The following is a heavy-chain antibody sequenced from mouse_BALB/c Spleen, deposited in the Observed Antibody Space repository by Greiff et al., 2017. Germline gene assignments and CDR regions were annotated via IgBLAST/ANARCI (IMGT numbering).Heavy chain of an antibody. Sequence: VQLQQSGTVLARPGASVKMSCKASGYTFTSYWMHWVKQRPGQGLEWIGAIYPGNSDTSYNQKFKGKAKLTAVTSTSTAYMGLSSLTNEDSAVYYCTRYSTMITTNYAMDYWGQGTSVTVSS. CDR2: IYPGNSDT. D-gene: IGHD2-4*01. CDR3: TRYSTMITTNYAMDY. CDR1: GYTFTSYW. V-gene: IGHV1-5*01. J-gene: IGHJ4*01.